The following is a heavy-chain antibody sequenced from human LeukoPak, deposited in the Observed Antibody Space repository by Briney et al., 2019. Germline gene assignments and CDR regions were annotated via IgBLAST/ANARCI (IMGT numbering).Heavy chain of an antibody. V-gene: IGHV1-2*02. Sequence: ASVKVSCKASGYTFTGYYMHWVRQAPGQGLEWMGWINPNSGGTNYAQKFQGRVTMTRDTSISTAYMELSRLRSDDTAVYYCARDPAVWGYSYDHYGMDVWGQGTTVTVSS. J-gene: IGHJ6*02. D-gene: IGHD5-18*01. CDR3: ARDPAVWGYSYDHYGMDV. CDR2: INPNSGGT. CDR1: GYTFTGYY.